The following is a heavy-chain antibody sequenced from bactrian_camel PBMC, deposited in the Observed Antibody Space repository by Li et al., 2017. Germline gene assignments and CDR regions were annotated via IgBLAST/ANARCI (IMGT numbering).Heavy chain of an antibody. CDR3: VRDLGTTGWYLDN. V-gene: IGHV3S40*01. J-gene: IGHJ4*01. D-gene: IGHD5*01. CDR1: GFAFRSYA. Sequence: VQLVESGGGLVQPGGSLRLSCAASGFAFRSYAWSWVRQAPGRGLEWVSAINSGGGVTYYADSVKGRFTISRDNAKNTVYLQLNSVKPEDTAVYYCVRDLGTTGWYLDNWGQGTQVTVS. CDR2: INSGGGVT.